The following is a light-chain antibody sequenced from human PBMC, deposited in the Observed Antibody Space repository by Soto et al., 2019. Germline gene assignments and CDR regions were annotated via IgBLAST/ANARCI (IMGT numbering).Light chain of an antibody. CDR3: QQYGSSPRT. Sequence: EIVLTQSPGTLSLSPGERATLSCRASQSVSSSYLAWYQQKPGQAPRLLIYGASSRATGIRDRFSGSGSGTDFTLTISRLEPEDFAVYYCQQYGSSPRTFGPGTKVDIK. V-gene: IGKV3-20*01. J-gene: IGKJ3*01. CDR1: QSVSSSY. CDR2: GAS.